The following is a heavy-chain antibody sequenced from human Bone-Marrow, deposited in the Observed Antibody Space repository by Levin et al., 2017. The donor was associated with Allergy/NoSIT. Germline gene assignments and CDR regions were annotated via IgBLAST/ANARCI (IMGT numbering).Heavy chain of an antibody. D-gene: IGHD4-17*01. Sequence: GESLKISCAASGFTFSDFWMHWVRQVPGKGLVWVSRIKGDGSSPSYADSVKGRFTISRDNAKNTLYLQMNSLRAEDTAVYYCARVSAAQRALRSYYCDYWGQGTRVTVSS. CDR2: IKGDGSSP. J-gene: IGHJ4*02. CDR3: ARVSAAQRALRSYYCDY. CDR1: GFTFSDFW. V-gene: IGHV3-74*01.